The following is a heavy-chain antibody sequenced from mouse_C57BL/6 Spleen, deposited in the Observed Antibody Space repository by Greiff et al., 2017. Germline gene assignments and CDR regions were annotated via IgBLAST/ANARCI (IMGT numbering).Heavy chain of an antibody. CDR1: GYTFTDYE. D-gene: IGHD1-1*01. CDR3: TRRFITTVAHWYFDV. V-gene: IGHV1-15*01. Sequence: VQRVESGAELVRPGASVTLSCKASGYTFTDYEMHWVKQTPVHGLEWIGAIDPETGGTAYNQKFKGKAILTADKSSSTAYMELRSLTSEDSAVYYCTRRFITTVAHWYFDVWGTGTTVTVSS. CDR2: IDPETGGT. J-gene: IGHJ1*03.